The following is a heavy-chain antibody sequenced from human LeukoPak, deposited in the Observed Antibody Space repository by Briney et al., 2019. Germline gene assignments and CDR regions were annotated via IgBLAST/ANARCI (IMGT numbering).Heavy chain of an antibody. J-gene: IGHJ3*02. CDR1: GFTFSSYA. D-gene: IGHD2-8*01. V-gene: IGHV3-30*04. Sequence: GGSLRLSCAASGFTFSSYAMNWVRQAPGKGLEWVAVISYDGSKKYYADYVKGRFTISRDNAKNSLYLQMSSLRAEDTAVYYCASVPPRILYSGAFDIWGQGTMVTVSS. CDR2: ISYDGSKK. CDR3: ASVPPRILYSGAFDI.